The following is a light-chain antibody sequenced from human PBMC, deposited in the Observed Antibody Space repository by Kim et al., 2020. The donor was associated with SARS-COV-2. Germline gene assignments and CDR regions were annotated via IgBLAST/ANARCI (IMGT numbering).Light chain of an antibody. V-gene: IGKV1-5*03. CDR2: MAS. Sequence: AFVRDRVTITCRASQDMYVWLSWYQQKPEKAPKLLIYMASTLESGVPSRFSGSGYGTEFTLTISALQPDDFATYYCQQYQTLQWTFGHGTKVDIK. J-gene: IGKJ1*01. CDR1: QDMYVW. CDR3: QQYQTLQWT.